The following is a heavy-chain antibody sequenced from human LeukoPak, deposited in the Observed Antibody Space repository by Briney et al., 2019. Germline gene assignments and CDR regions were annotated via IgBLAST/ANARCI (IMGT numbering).Heavy chain of an antibody. CDR2: IWNDGSNK. V-gene: IGHV3-33*01. CDR3: ARGVLRYFDWSPSDDAFDI. CDR1: GFTFSSYG. D-gene: IGHD3-9*01. J-gene: IGHJ3*02. Sequence: GGSLRLSCAASGFTFSSYGMHWVRQAQGKGRDWGAVIWNDGSNKYYADSVKGRFTISRDNSKNTLYLQMNSLRAEDTAVYYCARGVLRYFDWSPSDDAFDIWGQGTMVTVSS.